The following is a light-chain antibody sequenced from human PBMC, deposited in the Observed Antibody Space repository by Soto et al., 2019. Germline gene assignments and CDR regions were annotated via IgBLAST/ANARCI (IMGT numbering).Light chain of an antibody. CDR2: DVS. CDR3: ASYTTSSTYV. J-gene: IGLJ1*01. CDR1: SSDVGGFNY. Sequence: QSVLTQPASVSGSPGQSIAISCTGTSSDVGGFNYVSWYQQHPGKAPKFMIYDVSSRPSGVSDRFSGSKSGNTASLTISGLQAEDEADYYCASYTTSSTYVFGTGTQVTV. V-gene: IGLV2-14*03.